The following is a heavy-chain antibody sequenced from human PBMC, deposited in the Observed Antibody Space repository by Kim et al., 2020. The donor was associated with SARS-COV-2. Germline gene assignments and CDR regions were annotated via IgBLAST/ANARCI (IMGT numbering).Heavy chain of an antibody. D-gene: IGHD4-17*01. CDR1: GGSISSYY. J-gene: IGHJ6*02. Sequence: SETLSLTCTVSGGSISSYYWSWIRQPPGKGLEWIGYIYYSGSTNYNPSLKSRVTISVDTSKNQFSLKLSSVTAADTAVYYCATDLPYGDYSPYYYYGMDVWGQGTTVTVSS. CDR2: IYYSGST. CDR3: ATDLPYGDYSPYYYYGMDV. V-gene: IGHV4-59*01.